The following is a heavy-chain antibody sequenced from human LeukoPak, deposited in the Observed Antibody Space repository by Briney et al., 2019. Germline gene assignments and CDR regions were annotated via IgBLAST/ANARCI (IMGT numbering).Heavy chain of an antibody. V-gene: IGHV1-2*02. CDR3: ARLLQEGDLVFDY. Sequence: ASVKVSCKASGYTFTGYYMHWVRQAPGQGLEWMGWINPNSGGTNYAQKFQGRVTMTRDTSISTAYMELSRLRSDDTAVYYCARLLQEGDLVFDYWGQGTLVTVSS. J-gene: IGHJ4*02. CDR1: GYTFTGYY. D-gene: IGHD3-10*01. CDR2: INPNSGGT.